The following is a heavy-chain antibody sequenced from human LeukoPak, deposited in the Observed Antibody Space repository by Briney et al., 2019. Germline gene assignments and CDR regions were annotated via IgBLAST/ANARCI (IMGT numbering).Heavy chain of an antibody. CDR1: GYTFTSYG. D-gene: IGHD3-22*01. CDR2: ISAYNGNT. J-gene: IGHJ4*02. V-gene: IGHV1-18*01. Sequence: ASVKVSCKASGYTFTSYGISWVRQAPGQGLEWMGWISAYNGNTNYAQKLQGRVTMTTDTSTSTAYMELRSLRSDDTAVYYCARDLLNYYDSSGYYSGHWGQGTLVTVSS. CDR3: ARDLLNYYDSSGYYSGH.